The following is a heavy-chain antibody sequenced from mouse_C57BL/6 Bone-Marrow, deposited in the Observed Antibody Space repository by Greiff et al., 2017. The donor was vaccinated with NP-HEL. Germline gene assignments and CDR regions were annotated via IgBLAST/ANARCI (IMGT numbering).Heavy chain of an antibody. Sequence: EVKLVESGGGLVQPKGSLKLSCAASGFTFNTYAMHWVRQAPGKGLEWVARIRSKSSNYATYYADSVKDRFTISRDDSQNMLYLQMNNLKTEDTAMYYCVRGSYYGSSYGYFDVWGTGTTVTVSS. D-gene: IGHD1-1*01. CDR1: GFTFNTYA. CDR2: IRSKSSNYAT. CDR3: VRGSYYGSSYGYFDV. V-gene: IGHV10-3*01. J-gene: IGHJ1*03.